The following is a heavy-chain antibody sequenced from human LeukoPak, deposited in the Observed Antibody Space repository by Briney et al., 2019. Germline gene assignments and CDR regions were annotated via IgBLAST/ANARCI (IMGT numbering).Heavy chain of an antibody. CDR2: IIPILGIA. V-gene: IGHV1-69*04. D-gene: IGHD3-22*01. CDR3: AMYYYDSSGYYYGGGAFNI. CDR1: GGTFSSYA. Sequence: SVKVSCKASGGTFSSYAISWVRQAPGQGLEWMGRIIPILGIANYAQKFQGRVTIAADKSTSTAYMELSSLRSEDTAVYYCAMYYYDSSGYYYGGGAFNIWGQGTMVTVSS. J-gene: IGHJ3*02.